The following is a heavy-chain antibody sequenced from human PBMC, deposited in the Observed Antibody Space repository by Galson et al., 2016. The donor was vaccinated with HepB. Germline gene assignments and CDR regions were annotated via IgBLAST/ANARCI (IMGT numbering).Heavy chain of an antibody. J-gene: IGHJ4*02. CDR2: IYPGDSDI. D-gene: IGHD2-21*01. CDR3: VKPRGRLFWWIIDFDH. CDR1: GYTFSSYW. Sequence: QSGAEVKKPGESLRISCKASGYTFSSYWIGWVRNMPGKGLEWMGVIYPGDSDIRYSPSFQGHVTILAYKSTSTAYLQWSSLRASDTANYYCVKPRGRLFWWIIDFDHWGQGTLVTVSS. V-gene: IGHV5-51*01.